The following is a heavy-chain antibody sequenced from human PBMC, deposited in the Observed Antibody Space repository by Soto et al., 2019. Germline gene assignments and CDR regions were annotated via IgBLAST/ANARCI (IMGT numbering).Heavy chain of an antibody. V-gene: IGHV3-66*01. CDR1: GFAVSSNH. Sequence: EVQLVESGGGLVQPGGSLRLSCAASGFAVSSNHMTWVRQAPGKGLEWVSVIYSGGSTYYADSVKGRFTISRDNSENTLYLHMNSLRDEDTAVYYCATGVNYRPILGWVQGTLVTVSS. D-gene: IGHD3-16*01. CDR3: ATGVNYRPILG. CDR2: IYSGGST. J-gene: IGHJ4*02.